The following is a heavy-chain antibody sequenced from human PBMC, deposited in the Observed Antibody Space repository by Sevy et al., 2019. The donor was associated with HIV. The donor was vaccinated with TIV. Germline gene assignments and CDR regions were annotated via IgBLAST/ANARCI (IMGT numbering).Heavy chain of an antibody. CDR3: ARDRGQILSSAFNY. CDR2: ISHDGRNNK. Sequence: GGSLRLSCAASGFSFSEYGMHWVRQAPGKGLEWVAVISHDGRNNKYNPDSVKGRFTISRDNSKNTLYLQMNSLRAEDTAIYYCARDRGQILSSAFNYWGQATLVTVSS. J-gene: IGHJ4*02. V-gene: IGHV3-30*04. CDR1: GFSFSEYG. D-gene: IGHD2-15*01.